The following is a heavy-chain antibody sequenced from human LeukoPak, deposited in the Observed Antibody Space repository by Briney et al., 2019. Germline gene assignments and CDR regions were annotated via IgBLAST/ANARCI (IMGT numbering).Heavy chain of an antibody. Sequence: GGSLRLSCAASGFTFNSYSMHWVRQAPGKGLEWVAVISYDGNNKYYADSVKGRFTISRDNAQNSLYLQMNSLRAEDTAIYYCVRDRGAYRPIDYWGQGTLVTVSS. D-gene: IGHD1-26*01. CDR1: GFTFNSYS. CDR3: VRDRGAYRPIDY. J-gene: IGHJ4*02. V-gene: IGHV3-30-3*01. CDR2: ISYDGNNK.